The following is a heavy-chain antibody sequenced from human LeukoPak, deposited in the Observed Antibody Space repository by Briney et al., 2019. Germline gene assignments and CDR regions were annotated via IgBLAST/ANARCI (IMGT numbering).Heavy chain of an antibody. D-gene: IGHD3-22*01. CDR3: AKKGYYDGSGYYMYYFDH. Sequence: PGGSLRLSCAASGFTFSIYAMSWVRQAPGKGLEWVSAISGSGGTAYYADSVKGRFTISRDNSKNTLYLQMNSLRAEDMAVYYCAKKGYYDGSGYYMYYFDHWGQGTLVTVSS. CDR2: ISGSGGTA. CDR1: GFTFSIYA. J-gene: IGHJ4*02. V-gene: IGHV3-23*01.